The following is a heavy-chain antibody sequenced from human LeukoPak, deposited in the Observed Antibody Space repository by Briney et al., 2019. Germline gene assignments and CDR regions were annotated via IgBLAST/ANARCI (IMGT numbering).Heavy chain of an antibody. V-gene: IGHV3-11*01. J-gene: IGHJ4*02. D-gene: IGHD6-19*01. CDR2: ISSSGSTI. CDR1: GFTFSEYY. Sequence: GGTLRLSCAASGFTFSEYYMSCIRRAPARGLGRASYISSSGSTIYYADSVKGRFTISRDNAKNSLYLQMNSLRAEDTAVYYCARAVAVAALDYWGQGTLVTVSS. CDR3: ARAVAVAALDY.